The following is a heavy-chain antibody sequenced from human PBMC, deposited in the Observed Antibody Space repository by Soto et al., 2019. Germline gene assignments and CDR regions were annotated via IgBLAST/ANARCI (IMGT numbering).Heavy chain of an antibody. CDR1: GGSISSSSYY. D-gene: IGHD3-3*01. J-gene: IGHJ5*02. CDR2: IYYSGST. V-gene: IGHV4-39*01. CDR3: ARPFTTTYYDFWSGRGSWFDP. Sequence: SETLSLTCTVSGGSISSSSYYWGWIRQPPGKGLEWIGSIYYSGSTYYNPSLKSRVTISVDTSKNQFSLKLSSVTAADTAVYYCARPFTTTYYDFWSGRGSWFDPWGQGTLVTVS.